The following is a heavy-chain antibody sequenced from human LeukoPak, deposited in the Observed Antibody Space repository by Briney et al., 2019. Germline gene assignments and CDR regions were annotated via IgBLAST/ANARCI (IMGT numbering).Heavy chain of an antibody. Sequence: SETLSLTCTVAGGSISSGSYGWYWVRQPAGKGLDWIGHIYTSGSSNYSPSLKSRVTISVDTSKNQFSLKLRSVTAADTAVYYCARVTGYMTEDYFDYWGQGTLITVSS. CDR2: IYTSGSS. V-gene: IGHV4-61*09. CDR1: GGSISSGSYG. J-gene: IGHJ4*02. D-gene: IGHD6-13*01. CDR3: ARVTGYMTEDYFDY.